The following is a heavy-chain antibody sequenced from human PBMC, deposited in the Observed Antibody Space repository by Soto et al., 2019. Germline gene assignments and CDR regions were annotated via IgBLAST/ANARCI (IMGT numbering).Heavy chain of an antibody. J-gene: IGHJ4*02. CDR1: GYIFSDFG. V-gene: IGHV1-18*01. CDR2: LSPYNGNR. Sequence: QVQLVQSGAEVKEPGASVKVSCKASGYIFSDFGITWVRQAPGQGLEWMGWLSPYNGNRNYAQKFQGRVTMTTEASTGTAYMELRSLKSDDTAVYYCAREGTMPPRVVWIDYWGQGTLVTVSS. D-gene: IGHD2-15*01. CDR3: AREGTMPPRVVWIDY.